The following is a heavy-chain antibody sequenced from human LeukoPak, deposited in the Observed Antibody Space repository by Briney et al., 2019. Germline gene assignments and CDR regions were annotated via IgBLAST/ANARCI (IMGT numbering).Heavy chain of an antibody. CDR3: ARTWGSSWLDY. CDR2: ISYSGST. D-gene: IGHD6-13*01. CDR1: GGSISSYY. V-gene: IGHV4-59*01. J-gene: IGHJ4*01. Sequence: SETLSLTCTVSGGSISSYYWSWIRQPPGKGLEWIGYISYSGSTDYNPSLKSRVTMSVDTSKNQFSLKLSSVTAADTAVYYCARTWGSSWLDYWGQGTLVTVSS.